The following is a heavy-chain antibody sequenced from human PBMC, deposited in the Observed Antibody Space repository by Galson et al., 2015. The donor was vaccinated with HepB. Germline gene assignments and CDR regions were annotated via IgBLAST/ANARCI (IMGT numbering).Heavy chain of an antibody. D-gene: IGHD6-13*01. V-gene: IGHV4-59*08. CDR3: VRVMSGTWWFDP. Sequence: ETLSLTCTVTDDSISSYYWSWIRQPPGKGLEWIGSKHQSGSTNDNPSLEGRVTMSLDTSKRQFSLKLTSVTAADTAMYYCVRVMSGTWWFDPWGQGLLVTVSS. CDR2: KHQSGST. CDR1: DDSISSYY. J-gene: IGHJ5*02.